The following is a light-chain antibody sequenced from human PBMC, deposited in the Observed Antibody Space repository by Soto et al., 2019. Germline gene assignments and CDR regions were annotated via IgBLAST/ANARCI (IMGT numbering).Light chain of an antibody. J-gene: IGLJ1*01. Sequence: QSVLTQPRSVSGSPGQSVTISCTGTSSDVGVYNYVSWYQQHPGKAPKLMIYDVTKRPSGVPDRFSGSKSANTASLTISGLQAEDEADYSCSSYSISTAYLFGTGTKVTVL. V-gene: IGLV2-11*01. CDR3: SSYSISTAYL. CDR1: SSDVGVYNY. CDR2: DVT.